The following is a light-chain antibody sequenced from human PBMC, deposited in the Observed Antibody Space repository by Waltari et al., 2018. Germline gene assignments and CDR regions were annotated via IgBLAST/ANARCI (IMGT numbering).Light chain of an antibody. Sequence: QSALTQPASMSGSPGQSITISCTGASNEVGLFNLVSWYQQHPGKGPKLIIYEVIKRPSGVSDRFSGSNSVNTASLTISGLRTEDEADYFCSSYAGRNSMLFGGGTKLTVL. CDR2: EVI. V-gene: IGLV2-23*02. J-gene: IGLJ2*01. CDR1: SNEVGLFNL. CDR3: SSYAGRNSML.